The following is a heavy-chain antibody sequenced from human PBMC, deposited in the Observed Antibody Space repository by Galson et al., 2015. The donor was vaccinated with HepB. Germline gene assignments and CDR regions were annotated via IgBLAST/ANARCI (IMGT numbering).Heavy chain of an antibody. CDR3: ASRSRY. Sequence: SLRLSCAASGFTFSSYSMNWVRQAPGQGLEWVSSISTGSRYIYYADSVRGRFTIARDNAKDSLYLQMNSLRAEDTAVYYCASRSRYWGQGTLVTVSS. CDR2: ISTGSRYI. J-gene: IGHJ4*02. CDR1: GFTFSSYS. V-gene: IGHV3-21*01.